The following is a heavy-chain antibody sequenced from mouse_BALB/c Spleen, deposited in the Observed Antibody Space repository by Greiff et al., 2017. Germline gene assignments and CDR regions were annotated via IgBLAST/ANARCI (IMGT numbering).Heavy chain of an antibody. CDR3: ARDDYGSSGFAY. D-gene: IGHD1-1*01. CDR2: IRNKANGYTT. V-gene: IGHV7-3*02. Sequence: EVKVVESGGGLVQPGGSLRLSCATSGFTFTDYYMSWVRQPPGKALEWLGFIRNKANGYTTEYSASVKGRFTISRDNSQSILYLQMNTLRAEDSATYYCARDDYGSSGFAYWGQGTLVTVSA. J-gene: IGHJ3*01. CDR1: GFTFTDYY.